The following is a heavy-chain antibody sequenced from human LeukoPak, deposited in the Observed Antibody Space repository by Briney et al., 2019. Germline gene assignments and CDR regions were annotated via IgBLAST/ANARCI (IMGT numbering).Heavy chain of an antibody. CDR3: ARGDFWSGYLVDY. V-gene: IGHV4-59*01. J-gene: IGHJ4*02. D-gene: IGHD3-3*01. CDR1: GGSISSYY. CDR2: IYYSGST. Sequence: SETLSLTCTVSGGSISSYYWSWIRQPPGKGLEWIGYIYYSGSTNYNPSLKSRVTISVDTSKNQFSLNLSSVTAADTAVYYCARGDFWSGYLVDYWGQGTLVTVSS.